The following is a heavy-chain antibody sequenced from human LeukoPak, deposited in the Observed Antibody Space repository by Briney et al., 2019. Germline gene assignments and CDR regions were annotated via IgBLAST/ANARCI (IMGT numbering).Heavy chain of an antibody. CDR3: ARAVWFGEYYYMDV. D-gene: IGHD3-10*01. V-gene: IGHV4-61*02. CDR2: IYTSGST. CDR1: GGSISSGSYY. J-gene: IGHJ6*03. Sequence: SETLSLTCTVSGGSISSGSYYWSWIRQPAGKGLEWIGRIYTSGSTNYNPSLKSRVTISVDTSKNQFSLKLSSVTAADTAVYYCARAVWFGEYYYMDVWGKGTTVTVSS.